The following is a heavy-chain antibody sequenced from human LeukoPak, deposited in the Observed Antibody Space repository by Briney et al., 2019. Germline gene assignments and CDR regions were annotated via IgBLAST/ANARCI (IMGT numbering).Heavy chain of an antibody. V-gene: IGHV3-53*01. J-gene: IGHJ4*02. D-gene: IGHD3-22*01. Sequence: GGSLRLSCAASGFTVSSNYMSWVRQAPGKGLEWVSVIYSGGSTYYADSVKGRFTISRDNSKNTLYLQMNSLRAEDTAVYYCASGYYDSSGYPFFDYWGQGTLVTVSS. CDR2: IYSGGST. CDR1: GFTVSSNY. CDR3: ASGYYDSSGYPFFDY.